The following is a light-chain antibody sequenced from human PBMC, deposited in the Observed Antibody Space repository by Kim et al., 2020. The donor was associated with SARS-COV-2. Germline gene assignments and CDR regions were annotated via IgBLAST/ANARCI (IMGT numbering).Light chain of an antibody. CDR3: QSADSSDTFWV. V-gene: IGLV3-25*03. CDR2: EDA. J-gene: IGLJ3*02. Sequence: PGQTARITCSGDALPKQYAYWFQQKPGQAPVVLIYEDAERPSGIPERFSGSTSGTTVTLTISAVQAEDEADYYCQSADSSDTFWVFGGGTQLTVL. CDR1: ALPKQY.